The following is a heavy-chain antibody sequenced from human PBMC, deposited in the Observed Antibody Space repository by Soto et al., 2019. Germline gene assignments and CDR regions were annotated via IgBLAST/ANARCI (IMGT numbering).Heavy chain of an antibody. Sequence: GESLKISCQGSGYSINTYWIAWVRQMPGKGLEWMGIIYPDDSDTRYSQSFQGQVTISADTSINTAYLQWSSLKASDTAIYYCARTAGYSFGSDFGYWGQGTRVTVSS. CDR1: GYSINTYW. J-gene: IGHJ4*02. CDR2: IYPDDSDT. D-gene: IGHD5-12*01. CDR3: ARTAGYSFGSDFGY. V-gene: IGHV5-51*01.